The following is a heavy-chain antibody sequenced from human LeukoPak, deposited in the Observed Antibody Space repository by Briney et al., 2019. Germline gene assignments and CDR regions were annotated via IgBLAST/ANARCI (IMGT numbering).Heavy chain of an antibody. CDR3: ARIAYYYDSSGPQGAFDI. D-gene: IGHD3-22*01. CDR1: GGTFSSYA. V-gene: IGHV1-69*04. Sequence: VASVNVSCKASGGTFSSYAISWVRQAPGQGLEWMGRIIPILGIANYAQRFQGRVTITADKSTSTAYMELSSLRYEATAVCYCARIAYYYDSSGPQGAFDIWGQGTMVTVSS. J-gene: IGHJ3*02. CDR2: IIPILGIA.